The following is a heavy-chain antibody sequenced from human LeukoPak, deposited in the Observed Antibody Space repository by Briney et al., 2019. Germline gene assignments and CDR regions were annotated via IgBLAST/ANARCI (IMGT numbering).Heavy chain of an antibody. J-gene: IGHJ6*02. Sequence: ASVTVSCKASGYTFTSYGISWVRQAPGQGLEWMGWISTYNGNTNYAQKVQGRVTMTTDTSTSTAYMELRSLRSDDTAVYYCARDLSSGWFDYYYGMDVWGQGTTVTVSS. CDR3: ARDLSSGWFDYYYGMDV. CDR1: GYTFTSYG. CDR2: ISTYNGNT. V-gene: IGHV1-18*01. D-gene: IGHD6-19*01.